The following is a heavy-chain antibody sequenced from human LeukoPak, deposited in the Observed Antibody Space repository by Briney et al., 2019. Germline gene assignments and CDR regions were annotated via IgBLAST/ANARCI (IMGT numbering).Heavy chain of an antibody. V-gene: IGHV1-8*01. D-gene: IGHD2-15*01. Sequence: GASVKVSCKASGYTFTSYDINWVRQATGQGLEWMGWVTPNSGHTGYAQKFQGRVTMTRNTSISTAYMELSSLTSEDTAVYYCARGAPGSYCSGGSCPYFDYWGQGTLVSVSS. CDR1: GYTFTSYD. J-gene: IGHJ4*02. CDR3: ARGAPGSYCSGGSCPYFDY. CDR2: VTPNSGHT.